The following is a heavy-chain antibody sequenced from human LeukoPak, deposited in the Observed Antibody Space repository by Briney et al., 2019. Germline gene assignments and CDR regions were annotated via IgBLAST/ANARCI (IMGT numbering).Heavy chain of an antibody. D-gene: IGHD5-12*01. J-gene: IGHJ4*02. CDR2: IYYSGST. CDR1: GGSISSGDYH. CDR3: ARGVVATSELDY. V-gene: IGHV4-30-4*01. Sequence: SETLSLTCTVSGGSISSGDYHWSWIRQPPGKGLEWIGYIYYSGSTYYNPSLKSRVTISVDTSKNQFSLKLSSVTAADTAVYYCARGVVATSELDYWGQGTLVTVSS.